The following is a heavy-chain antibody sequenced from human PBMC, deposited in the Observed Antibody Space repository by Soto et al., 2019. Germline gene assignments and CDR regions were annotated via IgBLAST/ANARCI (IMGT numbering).Heavy chain of an antibody. V-gene: IGHV3-30*18. D-gene: IGHD1-26*01. CDR2: ISYDGSNK. Sequence: QVQLVESGGGVVQPGRSLRLSCAASGFTFSSYGMHWVRQAPGKGLEWVAVISYDGSNKYYADSVKGRFTISRDNSKNTLYLQMNSVRAEDTAVYYCAKDFVGEWELPRSVMCAYWGQGTLVTVS. J-gene: IGHJ4*02. CDR3: AKDFVGEWELPRSVMCAY. CDR1: GFTFSSYG.